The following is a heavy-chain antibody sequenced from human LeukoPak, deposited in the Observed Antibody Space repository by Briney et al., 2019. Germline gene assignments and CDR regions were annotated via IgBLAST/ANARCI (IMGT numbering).Heavy chain of an antibody. J-gene: IGHJ5*02. CDR3: ARVRPELTNWFDP. D-gene: IGHD1-26*01. CDR2: INPSGGST. CDR1: GYTFTSYY. Sequence: GASVKVSCKSSGYTFTSYYMHWVRQAPGQGLEWMGIINPSGGSTSYAQKFQGRVTMTRDMSTSTVYMELSSLRSEDTDVYYCARVRPELTNWFDPWGQGTLVTVSS. V-gene: IGHV1-46*01.